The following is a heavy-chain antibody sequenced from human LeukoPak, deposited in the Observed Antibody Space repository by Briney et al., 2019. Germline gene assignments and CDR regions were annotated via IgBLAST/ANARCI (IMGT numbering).Heavy chain of an antibody. D-gene: IGHD1-26*01. J-gene: IGHJ4*02. V-gene: IGHV5-51*01. CDR1: GYGFTSYW. CDR2: IYPGDSDT. CDR3: AVFSSVGPYYFDY. Sequence: GESLQISCKGSGYGFTSYWIGWGRPMPGKGLGWMGIIYPGDSDTRYSPSFQGQVTISADKSISTAYLQWSSLKASDTAMYYCAVFSSVGPYYFDYWGQGTLVTVSS.